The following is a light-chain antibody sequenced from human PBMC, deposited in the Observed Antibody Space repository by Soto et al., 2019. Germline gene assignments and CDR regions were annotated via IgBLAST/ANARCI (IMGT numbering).Light chain of an antibody. J-gene: IGKJ2*03. CDR1: QSISSY. CDR2: AAS. CDR3: QQSYSTPPG. V-gene: IGKV1-39*01. Sequence: DIQMTQSPSSLSASVGDRVTITCRASQSISSYLNWYQQKPRKAPKLLIYAASSLQSGVPSRFSGSGSGTDFTLTISSLQPEDFATYYCQQSYSTPPGFGQGTKLEIK.